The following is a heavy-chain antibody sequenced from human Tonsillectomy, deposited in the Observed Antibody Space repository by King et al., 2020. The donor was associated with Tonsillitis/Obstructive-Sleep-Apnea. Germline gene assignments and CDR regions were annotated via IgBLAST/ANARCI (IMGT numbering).Heavy chain of an antibody. CDR3: AKGVDTALVSALHI. Sequence: VQLVESGGGLVQPGGSLRVSCVASGFTFNNYAMNWVRQAPGKGLEWVSTISGGGGSTNYADSVKGRFTISRDNSKNTLYLQMNSLRAEDTAVYYCAKGVDTALVSALHIWGQGTMVTVSS. V-gene: IGHV3-23*04. CDR2: ISGGGGST. J-gene: IGHJ3*02. D-gene: IGHD5-18*01. CDR1: GFTFNNYA.